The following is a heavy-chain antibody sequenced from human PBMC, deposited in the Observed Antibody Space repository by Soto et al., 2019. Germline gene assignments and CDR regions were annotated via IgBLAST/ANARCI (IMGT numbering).Heavy chain of an antibody. CDR2: AYHSGNP. V-gene: IGHV4-30-2*01. CDR1: GDTISTGGYS. J-gene: IGHJ4*02. Sequence: SETLSLTCGVSGDTISTGGYSWAWIRQPPGKALEWIGHAYHSGNPYYNPSLKSRVIISVDRSKNQFSLKVSSVTAADTAVYYCVRHAVSTWTAAGILYFDYWGQGTLVTVSS. CDR3: VRHAVSTWTAAGILYFDY. D-gene: IGHD6-13*01.